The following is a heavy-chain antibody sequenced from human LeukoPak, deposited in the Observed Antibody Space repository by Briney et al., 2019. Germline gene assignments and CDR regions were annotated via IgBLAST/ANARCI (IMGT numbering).Heavy chain of an antibody. J-gene: IGHJ6*03. Sequence: SESLSLTCAVYGGSFSDYYWSWIRQPPGKGLEWIGEINPSGSTNYIQSLKSRVTISVDTSKHQFSLTLSSVAAADTAVYFCARVGYSYVINDWSRTGLGAYPTKYYYHMDVWDKGTTVTVSS. CDR3: ARVGYSYVINDWSRTGLGAYPTKYYYHMDV. CDR1: GGSFSDYY. D-gene: IGHD5-18*01. CDR2: INPSGST. V-gene: IGHV4-34*01.